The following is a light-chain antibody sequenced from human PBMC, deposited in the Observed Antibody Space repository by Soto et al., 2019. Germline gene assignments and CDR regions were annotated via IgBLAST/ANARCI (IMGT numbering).Light chain of an antibody. J-gene: IGKJ4*01. V-gene: IGKV1-39*01. CDR2: AAS. CDR1: QTIMTY. CDR3: QQYYSYPLT. Sequence: DIQMTQSPSTLSGSVGDEVTITCRASQTIMTYLNWYQLKPGKAPKLLIYAASTLQSGVPSRFSGSGSGTDFTLTISCLQSEDFATYYCQQYYSYPLTFGGGTKVDIK.